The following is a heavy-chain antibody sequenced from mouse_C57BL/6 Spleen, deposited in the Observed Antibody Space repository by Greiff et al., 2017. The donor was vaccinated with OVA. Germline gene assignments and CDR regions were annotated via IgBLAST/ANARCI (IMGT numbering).Heavy chain of an antibody. D-gene: IGHD2-2*01. J-gene: IGHJ1*03. Sequence: QVQLKQPGAELVRPGSSVKLSCKASGYTFTSYWMDWVKQRPGQGLEWIGNIYPSDSETHYNQKFKDKATLTVDKSSSTAYMQLSSLTSGDSAVYYCARESTMVTTNFDVWGTGTTVTVSS. CDR2: IYPSDSET. CDR3: ARESTMVTTNFDV. V-gene: IGHV1-61*01. CDR1: GYTFTSYW.